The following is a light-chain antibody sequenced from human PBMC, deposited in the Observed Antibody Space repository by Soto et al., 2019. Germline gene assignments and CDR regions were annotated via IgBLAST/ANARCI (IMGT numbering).Light chain of an antibody. Sequence: QSALTQPASVSGSPGQSITISCTGTSSDVGGYNYVSWYQQNPGKAPKLMIYDVSVRPSGVSNRFSGSKSGNTASLTISGLQAEDEADYYCSSYTSSSTLYVFRTGTKVTVL. CDR2: DVS. CDR1: SSDVGGYNY. CDR3: SSYTSSSTLYV. J-gene: IGLJ1*01. V-gene: IGLV2-14*01.